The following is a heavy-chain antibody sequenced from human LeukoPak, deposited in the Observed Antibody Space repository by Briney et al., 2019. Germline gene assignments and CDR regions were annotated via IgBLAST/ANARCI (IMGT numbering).Heavy chain of an antibody. CDR1: GFTLSSYA. J-gene: IGHJ4*02. CDR2: ISDTGNT. D-gene: IGHD4-17*01. CDR3: VKGDTVTTRPNFDY. V-gene: IGHV3-23*01. Sequence: GGSLRLSCAASGFTLSSYAMSWVRQAPGKGLEWVSAISDTGNTYHADSVKGRFTISRDNSKNTLFLQMNTLRVEDTAIYYCVKGDTVTTRPNFDYWGQGTLVTVSS.